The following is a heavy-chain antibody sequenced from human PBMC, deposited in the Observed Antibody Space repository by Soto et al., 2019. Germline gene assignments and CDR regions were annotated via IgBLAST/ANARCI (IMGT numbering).Heavy chain of an antibody. CDR2: IYHSGST. CDR1: GGSISSGGYS. D-gene: IGHD3-10*01. Sequence: SEPLSLTCAVSGGSISSGGYSWSWIRQPPGKVLEWIGYIYHSGSTYYNPSLKSRVTISVDRSKNKFSLKLSSVTAADTAVYYWARQGDYYGSGSSNYWYFDLWGRGTLVTVSS. J-gene: IGHJ2*01. CDR3: ARQGDYYGSGSSNYWYFDL. V-gene: IGHV4-30-2*01.